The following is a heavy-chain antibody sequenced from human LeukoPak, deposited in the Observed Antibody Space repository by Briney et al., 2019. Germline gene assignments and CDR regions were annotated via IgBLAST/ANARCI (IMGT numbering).Heavy chain of an antibody. CDR3: AGTSYSDGWPNWFDP. J-gene: IGHJ5*02. CDR1: GGSISSYY. V-gene: IGHV4-59*08. CDR2: IYYSGTT. Sequence: PSETLSLTCTVSGGSISSYYWNWIRQSPGKGLEWIGHIYYSGTTNYNPSLKSRVTISVDTSKNRFSLKLSSVTAADTAVYYCAGTSYSDGWPNWFDPWGQGTLVTVSS. D-gene: IGHD6-19*01.